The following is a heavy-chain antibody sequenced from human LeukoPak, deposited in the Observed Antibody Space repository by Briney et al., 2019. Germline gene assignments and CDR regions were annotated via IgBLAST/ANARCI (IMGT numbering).Heavy chain of an antibody. V-gene: IGHV1-2*02. CDR3: ARGSVAGTRSLAAFDV. J-gene: IGHJ3*01. Sequence: ASVKLSCKASGYTFTDYFMHWVRQAPGQGLEWMGWINSNSGGTNFAQKFQGRVTLTRDTSISTAYMELSRLTSDDTAVYYCARGSVAGTRSLAAFDVWGQGTMVTVSP. CDR2: INSNSGGT. CDR1: GYTFTDYF. D-gene: IGHD6-19*01.